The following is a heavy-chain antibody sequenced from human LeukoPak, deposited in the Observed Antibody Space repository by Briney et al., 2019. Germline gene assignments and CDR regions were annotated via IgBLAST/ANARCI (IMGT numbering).Heavy chain of an antibody. D-gene: IGHD6-13*01. Sequence: SETLSLTCAVSGGSISSYYWSWIRQPPGKGLEWIGNFYYSGSTNYNPSLKSRVTISVDTSKSQSSLKVSSVTAADTAVYYCARGSSSSFNFDLWGRGTLSLSPQ. CDR1: GGSISSYY. CDR2: FYYSGST. V-gene: IGHV4-59*01. J-gene: IGHJ2*01. CDR3: ARGSSSSFNFDL.